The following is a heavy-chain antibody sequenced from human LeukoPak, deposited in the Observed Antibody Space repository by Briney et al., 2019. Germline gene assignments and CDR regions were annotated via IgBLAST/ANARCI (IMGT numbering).Heavy chain of an antibody. Sequence: GRSLRLSCAASGFTFDDYAMHWVRQAPGKGLEWVSGISWNSGSIGYADSVKGRFTISRDNAKNSLYLQMNSLRAEDTALYYCAKDQGYYYDSKMGFDYWGQGTLDTVSS. CDR1: GFTFDDYA. J-gene: IGHJ4*02. V-gene: IGHV3-9*01. D-gene: IGHD3-22*01. CDR3: AKDQGYYYDSKMGFDY. CDR2: ISWNSGSI.